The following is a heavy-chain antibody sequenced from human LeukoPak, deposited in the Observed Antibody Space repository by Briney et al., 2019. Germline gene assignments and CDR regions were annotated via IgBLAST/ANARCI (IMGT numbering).Heavy chain of an antibody. V-gene: IGHV4-39*01. J-gene: IGHJ2*01. D-gene: IGHD2-15*01. CDR3: ASHTLGYCSGGSCYHWYFDL. Sequence: SETLSLTCTVSGGSISSSRYYWSWIRQPPGKGLEWIGSIYHSGSTYYNPSLKSRVTISVDTSKNQFSLKLSSVTAADTAVYYCASHTLGYCSGGSCYHWYFDLWGRGTLVTVSS. CDR2: IYHSGST. CDR1: GGSISSSRYY.